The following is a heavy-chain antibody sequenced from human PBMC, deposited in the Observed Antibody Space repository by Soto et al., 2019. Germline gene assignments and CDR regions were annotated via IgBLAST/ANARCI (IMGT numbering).Heavy chain of an antibody. CDR2: ISAHNGNT. V-gene: IGHV1-18*01. D-gene: IGHD1-1*01. CDR1: GYGFTTYV. CDR3: ARGRYGDY. J-gene: IGHJ4*02. Sequence: QIHMLQSVAEVKKPGASVKVSCKGSGYGFTTYVITWVRQAPGQGLEWMAWISAHNGNTHYAQKLQGRVTVTRDTSTSTAYMELRSLRSDDTAVYYCARGRYGDYWGQGALVTVSS.